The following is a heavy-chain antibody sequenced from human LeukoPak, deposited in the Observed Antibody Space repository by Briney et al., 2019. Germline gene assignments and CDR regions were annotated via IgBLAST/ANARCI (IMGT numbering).Heavy chain of an antibody. Sequence: SETLSLTCTVSGGSISLYYWSWIRQPPGKGLEWIGYIYYSGSTNYNPSLKSRVTISVDTSKSQFSPKLSSVTAADTAVYYCARAPSNSGYNWFDPWGQGTLVTVSS. J-gene: IGHJ5*02. D-gene: IGHD2-2*03. CDR3: ARAPSNSGYNWFDP. V-gene: IGHV4-59*01. CDR2: IYYSGST. CDR1: GGSISLYY.